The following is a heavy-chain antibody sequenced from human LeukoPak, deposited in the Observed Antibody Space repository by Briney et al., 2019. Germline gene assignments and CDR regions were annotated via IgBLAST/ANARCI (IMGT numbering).Heavy chain of an antibody. CDR1: GGSISSYY. D-gene: IGHD3-3*01. Sequence: SETLSLTCTVSGGSISSYYWSWIRQPAGKGLEWIGRIYTSGSTNYNPSLKSRVTMSVDTSKNQFSLKLSSVTAANTAVYYCASLRERSYYARGFDYWGQGTLVTVSS. CDR2: IYTSGST. CDR3: ASLRERSYYARGFDY. V-gene: IGHV4-4*07. J-gene: IGHJ4*02.